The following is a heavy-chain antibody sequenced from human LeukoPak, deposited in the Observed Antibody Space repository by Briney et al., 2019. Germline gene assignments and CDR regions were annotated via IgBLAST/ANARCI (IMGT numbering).Heavy chain of an antibody. Sequence: SETLSLPCTVSGGSISSYYWSWIRQPAGKGLEWIGRIYTSGSTNYNPSLKSRVTMSVDTSKNQFSLKLSSVTTADTAVYYCARAHDSSSWSWVDPWGQGTLVTVSS. D-gene: IGHD6-13*01. CDR2: IYTSGST. CDR3: ARAHDSSSWSWVDP. J-gene: IGHJ5*02. CDR1: GGSISSYY. V-gene: IGHV4-4*07.